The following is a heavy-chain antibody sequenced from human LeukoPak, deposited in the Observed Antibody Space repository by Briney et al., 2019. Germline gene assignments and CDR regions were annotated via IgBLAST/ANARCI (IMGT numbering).Heavy chain of an antibody. Sequence: GGSLRLSCAASGFSVRSNYISWVRQAPGKGLEWVSMIYSDGSISHADSVKGRFTMSRDNSRNTLDLQMNSLRVEDTAVYFCARDRRRLRGMNGDGDAFDIWGQGTMVTVSS. J-gene: IGHJ3*02. V-gene: IGHV3-53*01. CDR1: GFSVRSNY. D-gene: IGHD1-1*01. CDR2: IYSDGSI. CDR3: ARDRRRLRGMNGDGDAFDI.